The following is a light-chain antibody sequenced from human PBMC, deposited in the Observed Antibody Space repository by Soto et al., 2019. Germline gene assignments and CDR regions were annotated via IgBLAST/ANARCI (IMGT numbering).Light chain of an antibody. Sequence: EIVLTQSPATLSLSPGERATLSCRASQSVAYTYLAWFQQKPCQAPRLLIYGASGRATGIPDRFGGSGSGTDFTLTISRLEPEDFAVYYCQQYGSSPPFTFGQGTKLDIK. CDR3: QQYGSSPPFT. CDR1: QSVAYTY. J-gene: IGKJ1*01. V-gene: IGKV3-20*01. CDR2: GAS.